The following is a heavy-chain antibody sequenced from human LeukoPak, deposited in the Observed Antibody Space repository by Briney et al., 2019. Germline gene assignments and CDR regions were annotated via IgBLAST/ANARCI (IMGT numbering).Heavy chain of an antibody. CDR1: GDSVSSNSAA. Sequence: SQTLSLTCAISGDSVSSNSAAWNWIRQSPSRGLEWLGRTYYKSKWSSDFAISVKSRITINPDTSKNQFSLHLNSVTPEDTAVYYCARGDIALDYWGQGTLVTVSS. D-gene: IGHD5-12*01. J-gene: IGHJ4*02. V-gene: IGHV6-1*01. CDR2: TYYKSKWSS. CDR3: ARGDIALDY.